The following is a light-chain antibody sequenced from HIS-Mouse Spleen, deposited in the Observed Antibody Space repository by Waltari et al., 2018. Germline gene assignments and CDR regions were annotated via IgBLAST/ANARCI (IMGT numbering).Light chain of an antibody. V-gene: IGLV2-23*01. J-gene: IGLJ1*01. CDR3: CSYAGSREV. CDR1: SSDVGSYNL. CDR2: EGS. Sequence: QSALTQPASVSGSPGQSITIPCTGTSSDVGSYNLASWYQQHPGKAPKLMIYEGSKRPSGVSNRFSGSKSGNTASLTISGLQAEDEADYYCCSYAGSREVFGTGTKVTVL.